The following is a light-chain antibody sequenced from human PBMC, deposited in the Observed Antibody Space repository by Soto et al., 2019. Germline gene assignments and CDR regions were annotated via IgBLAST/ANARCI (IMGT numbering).Light chain of an antibody. J-gene: IGKJ2*01. CDR1: QSVSSY. Sequence: EIVLTQSPATLSLSPGERATLSCRASQSVSSYLAWYQQKPGQAPRLLIYDASNRATGIPARFSGSGSVTHCTLTISSLEPADFAVYYCQQRSNWPPYTFGQGTKLEIK. CDR3: QQRSNWPPYT. V-gene: IGKV3-11*01. CDR2: DAS.